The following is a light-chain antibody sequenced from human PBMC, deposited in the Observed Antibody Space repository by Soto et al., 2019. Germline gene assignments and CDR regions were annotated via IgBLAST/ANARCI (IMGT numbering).Light chain of an antibody. CDR3: EQYNSYPYT. CDR1: QSISIW. V-gene: IGKV1-5*03. Sequence: DIQMTQSPSTLSASVGDRVTITCGASQSISIWLAWYQQKLGKAPKLLIYKASNLESGVPSRFSGSGSGTEFTLTISSLQPDDFATYYCEQYNSYPYTFGQGTKLEIK. J-gene: IGKJ2*01. CDR2: KAS.